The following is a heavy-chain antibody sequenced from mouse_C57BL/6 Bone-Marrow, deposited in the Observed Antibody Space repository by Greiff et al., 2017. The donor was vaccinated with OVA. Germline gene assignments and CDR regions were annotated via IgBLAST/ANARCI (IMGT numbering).Heavy chain of an antibody. CDR1: GYTFTSYW. J-gene: IGHJ1*03. Sequence: QVQLQQPGAELVRPGSSVKLSCKASGYTFTSYWMDWVKQRPGQGLEWIGNLYPSDSETHYHQKFKDQATLTVDKSSSTAYMHLSSLTSEDSAVYYCARKYYGSSYLWDFDVGGTGATVTVSA. D-gene: IGHD1-1*01. V-gene: IGHV1-61*01. CDR2: LYPSDSET. CDR3: ARKYYGSSYLWDFDV.